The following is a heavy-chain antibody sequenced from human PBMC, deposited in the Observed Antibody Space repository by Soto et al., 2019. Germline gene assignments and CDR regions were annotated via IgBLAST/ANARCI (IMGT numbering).Heavy chain of an antibody. CDR2: IGAYNVNT. CDR1: GYTFSSYG. V-gene: IGHV1-18*01. J-gene: IGHJ4*02. CDR3: ATDSPPVDY. Sequence: QVQLVQSGAEVKKPGASVKVSCKASGYTFSSYGISWVRQAPGQGLEWMGWIGAYNVNTKYAQKIHGRVTMTTDPSTSTAYMVLRSLRSDDTAVYYCATDSPPVDYWGQGTLVTVSS.